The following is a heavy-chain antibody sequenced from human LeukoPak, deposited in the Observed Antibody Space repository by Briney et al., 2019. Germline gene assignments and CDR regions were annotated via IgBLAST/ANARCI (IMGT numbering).Heavy chain of an antibody. V-gene: IGHV4-59*08. CDR1: GGSISGYY. D-gene: IGHD1-26*01. Sequence: SQTLSLTCTVSGGSISGYYWSWIWQPPGKGLEWIGYIYYSGSTNYNPSLKSRVTMSVDASKNQFSLKLSSVTAADTAVYYCARHLVGATGTGPFDYWGQGTLVTVSS. CDR2: IYYSGST. CDR3: ARHLVGATGTGPFDY. J-gene: IGHJ4*02.